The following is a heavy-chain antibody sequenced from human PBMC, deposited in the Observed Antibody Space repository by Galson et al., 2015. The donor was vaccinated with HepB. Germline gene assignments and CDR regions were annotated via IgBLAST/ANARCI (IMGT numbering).Heavy chain of an antibody. Sequence: SLRLSCAASGFTFSSYDMHWVRQAPGKGLEWVAVIWYDGSNKYYADSVKGRFTISRDNSKNTLYLQMNSLRAEDTAVYYCASPGGGAYSSGPFLIWGQGTLVTVSS. CDR2: IWYDGSNK. CDR3: ASPGGGAYSSGPFLI. CDR1: GFTFSSYD. V-gene: IGHV3-33*08. D-gene: IGHD6-19*01. J-gene: IGHJ4*02.